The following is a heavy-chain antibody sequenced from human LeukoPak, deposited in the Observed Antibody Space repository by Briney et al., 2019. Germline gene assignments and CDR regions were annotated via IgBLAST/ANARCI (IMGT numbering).Heavy chain of an antibody. CDR1: GYTFTSYY. D-gene: IGHD3-3*01. J-gene: IGHJ6*03. V-gene: IGHV1-46*01. CDR3: ARGFLEWFPYYYYYMDV. CDR2: INPSGGSA. Sequence: ASVKVSCKASGYTFTSYYMHWVRQAPGQGLEWMGIINPSGGSASYAQKFQGRVTMTRDMSTSTVYMELSSLRSEDTAVYYCARGFLEWFPYYYYYMDVWGKGTTVTVSS.